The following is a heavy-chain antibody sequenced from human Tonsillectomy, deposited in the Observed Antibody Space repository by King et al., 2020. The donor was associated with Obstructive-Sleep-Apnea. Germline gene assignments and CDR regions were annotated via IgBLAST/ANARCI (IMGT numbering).Heavy chain of an antibody. V-gene: IGHV4-4*07. CDR1: GGSISSYS. CDR3: ARDVPYDWLVPYYYYGMDV. D-gene: IGHD3-9*01. J-gene: IGHJ6*02. CDR2: MFTSGST. Sequence: QLQESGPGLVKPSETLSLTCTVSGGSISSYSWAWIRQPAGEGLEWIGRMFTSGSTNCNPSLKIRVTMSVDTSKNQFSLKLSSVTAADTAVYYCARDVPYDWLVPYYYYGMDVWGQGTTVTVSS.